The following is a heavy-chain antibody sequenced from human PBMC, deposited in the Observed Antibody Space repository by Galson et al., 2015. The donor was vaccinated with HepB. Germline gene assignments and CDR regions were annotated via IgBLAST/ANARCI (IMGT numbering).Heavy chain of an antibody. CDR3: AATGVGYCTGGVCFSDAFDL. Sequence: SVKVSCKASGFTFTSSAVQWVRQARGQRLEWIGWIVVGSGNTNYAQKFQERVTITRDMSTSTAYMELSSLRSEDTAVYYCAATGVGYCTGGVCFSDAFDLWGQGTMVTVSS. CDR2: IVVGSGNT. D-gene: IGHD2-8*02. J-gene: IGHJ3*01. CDR1: GFTFTSSA. V-gene: IGHV1-58*01.